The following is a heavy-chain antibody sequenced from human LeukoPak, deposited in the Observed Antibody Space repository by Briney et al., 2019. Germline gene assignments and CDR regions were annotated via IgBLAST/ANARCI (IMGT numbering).Heavy chain of an antibody. V-gene: IGHV1-18*01. CDR2: ICAYNGNT. Sequence: ASLKVSCKASGYTFTSYGISWVRQAPEQGRGWRGWICAYNGNTNYAQKLQGRVTMTTDTSTSTAYMELRSLRSDDTAVYYCARQEYCSSTSCYLGYFDYWGQGTLVTVSS. CDR1: GYTFTSYG. J-gene: IGHJ4*02. D-gene: IGHD2-2*01. CDR3: ARQEYCSSTSCYLGYFDY.